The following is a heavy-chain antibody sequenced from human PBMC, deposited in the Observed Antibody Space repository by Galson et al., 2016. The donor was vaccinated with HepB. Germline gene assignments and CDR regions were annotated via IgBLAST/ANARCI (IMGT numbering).Heavy chain of an antibody. Sequence: SLRLSCAASGFTFNNYAMSWVRQAPGKGPEWVSSISGSGGSTYYADSVKGRFTISRDNSKNTLYLQMKNLRVEHTDVYYCAKGVRSNAYYYFDYWGQGAQVTVSS. D-gene: IGHD2-21*01. CDR1: GFTFNNYA. V-gene: IGHV3-23*01. CDR3: AKGVRSNAYYYFDY. CDR2: ISGSGGST. J-gene: IGHJ4*02.